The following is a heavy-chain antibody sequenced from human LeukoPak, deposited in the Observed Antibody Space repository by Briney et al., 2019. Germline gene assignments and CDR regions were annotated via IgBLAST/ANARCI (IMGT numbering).Heavy chain of an antibody. V-gene: IGHV1-18*01. CDR3: ARSGYEGTYGMDV. CDR1: VHTFTLYG. D-gene: IGHD5-12*01. CDR2: ISAYYGNT. Sequence: SSVNVSCKASVHTFTLYGISWVRQASGQGLECMVWISAYYGNTNYAQKLQGRVTMTTDTSTSTAYMELRSLRSDDTAVYYCARSGYEGTYGMDVWGQGTTVTVSS. J-gene: IGHJ6*02.